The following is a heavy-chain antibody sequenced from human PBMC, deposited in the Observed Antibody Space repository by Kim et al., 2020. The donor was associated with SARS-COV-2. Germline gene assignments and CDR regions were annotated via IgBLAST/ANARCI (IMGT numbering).Heavy chain of an antibody. CDR1: GGSFSGYY. CDR2: INHSGST. D-gene: IGHD3-10*01. CDR3: ASSRGYGSGSYYTPSHYYYCGMDV. J-gene: IGHJ6*02. V-gene: IGHV4-34*01. Sequence: SETLSLTCAVYGGSFSGYYWSWIRQPPGKGLEWIGEINHSGSTNYNPSLKSRVTISVDTSKNQFSLKLSSVTAADTAVYYCASSRGYGSGSYYTPSHYYYCGMDVWGQGTTVTVSS.